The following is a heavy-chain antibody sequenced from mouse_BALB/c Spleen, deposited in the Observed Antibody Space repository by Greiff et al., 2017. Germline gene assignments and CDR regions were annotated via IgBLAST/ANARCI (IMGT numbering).Heavy chain of an antibody. D-gene: IGHD1-1*01. CDR1: GFTFSDYY. V-gene: IGHV5-4*02. CDR3: ERHERYYGGTYAMDY. CDR2: ISDGGSYT. J-gene: IGHJ4*01. Sequence: EVQLVESGGGLVKPGASLKLSCAASGFTFSDYYMHWVRQTPEKRLEWVATISDGGSYTYYTHSVKGRFTIARDNAENNLYLQMSRLKSEDTAMYDCERHERYYGGTYAMDYWGQGTVVTVSS.